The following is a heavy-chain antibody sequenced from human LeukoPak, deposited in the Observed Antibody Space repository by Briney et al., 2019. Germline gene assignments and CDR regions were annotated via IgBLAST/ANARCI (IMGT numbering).Heavy chain of an antibody. CDR1: GGSISSSSYY. D-gene: IGHD3-22*01. CDR3: ARDRYYYDSSGYSLFDY. J-gene: IGHJ4*02. V-gene: IGHV4-39*07. CDR2: IYYSGST. Sequence: PSETLSLTCTVSGGSISSSSYYWGWIRQPPGKGLEWVGSIYYSGSTNYNPSLKSRVTMSVDTSKNQFSLKLSSVTAADTAVYFCARDRYYYDSSGYSLFDYWGQGTLVTVSS.